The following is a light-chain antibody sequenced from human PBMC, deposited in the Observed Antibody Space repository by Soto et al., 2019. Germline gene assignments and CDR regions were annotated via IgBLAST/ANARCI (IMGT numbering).Light chain of an antibody. CDR2: KIS. J-gene: IGKJ1*01. V-gene: IGKV2-24*01. CDR1: ESLLHIDGTTY. CDR3: MQATHFPRT. Sequence: DIVMTQTPLSSPVTLGQPASISCRSSESLLHIDGTTYLSWLQQRPGQPPRVIIYKISDRLSGVPDRFSGSGVGTDFTLKIRRLAAQAAGVYYCMQATHFPRTFGQGTKVDI.